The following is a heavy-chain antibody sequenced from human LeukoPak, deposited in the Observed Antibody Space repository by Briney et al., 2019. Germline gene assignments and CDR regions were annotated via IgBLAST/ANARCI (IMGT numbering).Heavy chain of an antibody. CDR3: VKDNPLDY. V-gene: IGHV3-30*02. Sequence: PGGSLRLSCGASRFTFSNYGMLWVRQAPGKGLEWVAFIRYDGNNKLYADSMKGRFTIPRDNSKNTLYLHINSLRAEDTAVYYCVKDNPLDYWGQGTLVIVSS. CDR2: IRYDGNNK. J-gene: IGHJ4*02. D-gene: IGHD1-14*01. CDR1: RFTFSNYG.